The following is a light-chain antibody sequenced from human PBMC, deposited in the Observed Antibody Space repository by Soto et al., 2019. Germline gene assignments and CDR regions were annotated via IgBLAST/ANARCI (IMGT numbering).Light chain of an antibody. CDR2: DVS. V-gene: IGLV2-14*01. J-gene: IGLJ2*01. CDR1: SSDVGGYNY. Sequence: QSVLTQPASVSGSPGQSITISCTRTSSDVGGYNYVSWYQQHPGKAPKLMIYDVSNRPSGVSNRFSGSKSGNTASLTISGLQAEDEADYYCSSYTSSSTLVFGGGTMVTVL. CDR3: SSYTSSSTLV.